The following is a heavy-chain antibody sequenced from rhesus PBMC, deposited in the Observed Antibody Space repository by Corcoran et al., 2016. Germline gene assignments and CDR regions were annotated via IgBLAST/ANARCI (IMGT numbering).Heavy chain of an antibody. D-gene: IGHD2-15*01. CDR3: AREGEYCSSTYCSSSYYFDY. CDR1: GGSISSSY. CDR2: IYGSGSST. J-gene: IGHJ4*01. Sequence: QLQLQESGPGLVKPSETLSVTCAVSGGSISSSYWSWIRQAPGKGLEWIGYIYGSGSSTNYNPSLKSRVPLSVDTSKNQLSLKLSSVTTADTAVYYCAREGEYCSSTYCSSSYYFDYWGQGVLVTVSS. V-gene: IGHV4-169*02.